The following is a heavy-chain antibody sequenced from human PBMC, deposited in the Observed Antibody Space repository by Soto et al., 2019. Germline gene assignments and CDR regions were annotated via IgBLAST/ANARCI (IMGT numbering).Heavy chain of an antibody. J-gene: IGHJ3*02. CDR2: ISAYNGNT. Sequence: GASVKVSCKASGYTFTSYGISWVRQAPGQGLEWMGWISAYNGNTNYAQKLQGRVTMTTDTSTSTAYMELRSLRSDDTAVYYCARALPSFRYFDWLLSSPDAFDIWGQGTMVTVSS. V-gene: IGHV1-18*01. D-gene: IGHD3-9*01. CDR1: GYTFTSYG. CDR3: ARALPSFRYFDWLLSSPDAFDI.